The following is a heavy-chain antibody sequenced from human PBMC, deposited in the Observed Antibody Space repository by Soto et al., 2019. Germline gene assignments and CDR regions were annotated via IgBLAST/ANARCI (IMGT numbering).Heavy chain of an antibody. V-gene: IGHV3-15*01. CDR3: ATDWCCGGDCFSPYCYMDV. CDR2: IKSKTDGGTT. Sequence: EVQLVESGGGLVKPGGSLRLSCAASGFTFSNAWMSWVRQAPGKGLEWVGRIKSKTDGGTTDYAAPVKGRFTISREDSENTLYLQMNSMKNGDTAVYYCATDWCCGGDCFSPYCYMDVWGKGTTVTVSS. CDR1: GFTFSNAW. D-gene: IGHD2-21*01. J-gene: IGHJ6*03.